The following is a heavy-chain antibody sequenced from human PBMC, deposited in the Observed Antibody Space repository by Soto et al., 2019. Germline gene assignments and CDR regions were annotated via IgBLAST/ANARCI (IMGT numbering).Heavy chain of an antibody. V-gene: IGHV5-51*01. J-gene: IGHJ6*03. CDR1: GYSFTTYW. Sequence: PGEALKISCKGSGYSFTTYWIAWVRQMPGKGLEWMGIIYPGDSDAKYSPSFQGQVSFSADKSISTAYLHWSSLKASDTAMYYCARRATGTTEVFYYYYTDVWGKGTTVTVSS. CDR3: ARRATGTTEVFYYYYTDV. CDR2: IYPGDSDA. D-gene: IGHD1-1*01.